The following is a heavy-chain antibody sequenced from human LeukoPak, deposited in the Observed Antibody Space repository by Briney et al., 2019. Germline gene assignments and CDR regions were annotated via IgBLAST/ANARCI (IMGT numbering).Heavy chain of an antibody. V-gene: IGHV4-34*01. CDR2: INHSGST. J-gene: IGHJ4*02. CDR1: GGSFSNYY. Sequence: SETLSLTCAVYGGSFSNYYWSWIRQPPGKGLEWIGEINHSGSTNYNPSLNNRVTISVDTSKPPFSLKLSSVTAADTAVYYCARRGGHYGGNPPIDYWGQGTLVTVSS. CDR3: ARRGGHYGGNPPIDY. D-gene: IGHD4-23*01.